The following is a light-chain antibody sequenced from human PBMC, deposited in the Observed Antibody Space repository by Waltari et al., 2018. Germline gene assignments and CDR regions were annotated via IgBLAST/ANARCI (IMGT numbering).Light chain of an antibody. V-gene: IGKV1-17*01. Sequence: QMTQSPSSLSPSVGDRVTITCRASQDMRNELGWYQQKPGQPPKRLIYGASTLQSGVPSGFSGRGAGTDFTLTISSLQPEDLTSYYGRQYKGFPGTFGQGTKVETK. CDR1: QDMRNE. CDR2: GAS. J-gene: IGKJ1*01. CDR3: RQYKGFPGT.